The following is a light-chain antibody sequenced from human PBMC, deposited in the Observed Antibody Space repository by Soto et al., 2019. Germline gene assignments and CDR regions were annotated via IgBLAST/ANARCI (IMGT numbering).Light chain of an antibody. CDR1: SSDVGGYNY. CDR2: EVN. J-gene: IGLJ1*01. V-gene: IGLV2-8*01. Sequence: QSVLTQPPSASGSPGQSVAISCTGTSSDVGGYNYVSWYQQHPGKAPKLMIYEVNKRPSGVPDRFSGSKSGNMASLTVSGLQAGDEADYYCSSYAGSSNVFGTGTKVTVL. CDR3: SSYAGSSNV.